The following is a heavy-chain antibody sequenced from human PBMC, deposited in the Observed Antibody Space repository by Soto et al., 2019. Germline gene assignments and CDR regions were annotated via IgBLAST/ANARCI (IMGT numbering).Heavy chain of an antibody. V-gene: IGHV3-7*04. CDR1: GFTFSSYW. CDR2: IKQDGSEK. CDR3: ARDVRYFDWPHEL. Sequence: GGSLRLSCAASGFTFSSYWMSWVRLAPGKGLEWVANIKQDGSEKYYVDSVKGRFTISRDNAKNSLYLQMNSLRAEDTAVYYCARDVRYFDWPHELWGQGTLVTVSS. J-gene: IGHJ4*02. D-gene: IGHD3-9*01.